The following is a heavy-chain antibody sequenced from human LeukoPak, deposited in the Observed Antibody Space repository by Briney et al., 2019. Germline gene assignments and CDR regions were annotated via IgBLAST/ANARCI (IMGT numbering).Heavy chain of an antibody. CDR3: ARMSSGYNY. Sequence: SETLSLTCAVYGGSFSGYYWSWIRQPPGKGLEWIGEINHSGSTNYNPSLKSRVTISVDTSKNQFSLKLSSVTAADTAVYYCARMSSGYNYWGQGTLVTVSS. V-gene: IGHV4-34*01. CDR2: INHSGST. J-gene: IGHJ4*02. D-gene: IGHD6-19*01. CDR1: GGSFSGYY.